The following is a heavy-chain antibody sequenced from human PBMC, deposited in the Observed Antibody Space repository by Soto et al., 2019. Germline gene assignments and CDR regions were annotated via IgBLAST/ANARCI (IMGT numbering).Heavy chain of an antibody. J-gene: IGHJ4*02. Sequence: QVQLVESGGGVVQPGRSLRLSCAASGFSFSNCGMHWVRQAPGKGLEWVAAISSDGSDKYYSESVKGRFTMSRDNSKNTLFLQMNSLRVEDTAVYYCVKGSEVARQELDYWGQGTLVTVSS. D-gene: IGHD2-15*01. V-gene: IGHV3-30*18. CDR1: GFSFSNCG. CDR2: ISSDGSDK. CDR3: VKGSEVARQELDY.